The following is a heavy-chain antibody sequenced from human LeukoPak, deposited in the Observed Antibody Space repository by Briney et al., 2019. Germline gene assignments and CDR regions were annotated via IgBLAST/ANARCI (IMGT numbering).Heavy chain of an antibody. CDR2: TYYRSKWYN. J-gene: IGHJ3*01. CDR1: GDSVSSNSAA. V-gene: IGHV6-1*01. D-gene: IGHD3-16*01. CDR3: ARDPLRGDAFDP. Sequence: SQTLSLTCAISGDSVSSNSAAWNWIRQSPSRGLEWLGRTYYRSKWYNDYAGSVRSRIIINADTSKNQFSLQLNSVTPEDTAVYYCARDPLRGDAFDPWGQGTMVTVSS.